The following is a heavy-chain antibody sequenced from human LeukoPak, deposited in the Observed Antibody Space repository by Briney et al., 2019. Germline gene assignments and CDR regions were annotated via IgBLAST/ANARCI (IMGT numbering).Heavy chain of an antibody. CDR2: IYYSGST. D-gene: IGHD4-4*01. CDR1: GYSISSSNW. CDR3: ARMPGDYSNCVGLFDC. J-gene: IGHJ4*02. Sequence: PSETLSLTCAVSGYSISSSNWWGWIRQPPGKGLEWIGYIYYSGSTYYNPSLKSRVTMSVDTSKNQFSLKLSSVTAVDTAVYYCARMPGDYSNCVGLFDCWGQGTLVTVSS. V-gene: IGHV4-28*01.